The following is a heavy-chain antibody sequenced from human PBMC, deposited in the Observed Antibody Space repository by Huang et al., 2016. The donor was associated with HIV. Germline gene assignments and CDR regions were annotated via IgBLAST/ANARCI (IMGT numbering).Heavy chain of an antibody. CDR2: IVPLFSLT. D-gene: IGHD6-13*01. CDR1: GGSFTSLA. J-gene: IGHJ3*02. CDR3: AREGQTWYGKPIAAFEI. Sequence: VQLVQSGAEVKRPGTSVKISCKASGGSFTSLAFNWVRQAPGKGLQYLGGIVPLFSLTNYAEKFRGRLTISADKSTSTVFMELRGLTSEDTAVFFCAREGQTWYGKPIAAFEIWGQGTTVIVSP. V-gene: IGHV1-69*10.